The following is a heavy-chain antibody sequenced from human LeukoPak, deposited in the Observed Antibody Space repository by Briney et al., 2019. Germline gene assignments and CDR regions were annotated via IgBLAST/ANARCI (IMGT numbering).Heavy chain of an antibody. CDR3: ARVVITRGFDY. D-gene: IGHD3-22*01. CDR2: ISSSSSYT. J-gene: IGHJ4*02. V-gene: IGHV3-11*06. CDR1: GFTFSDYY. Sequence: GGSLRLSCAASGFTFSDYYMSWIRQAPGKGLEWVSYISSSSSYTNYADSVKGRFTISRDNAKNSLYLQMNSLRAEDTAVYYCARVVITRGFDYWGQGTLVTVSS.